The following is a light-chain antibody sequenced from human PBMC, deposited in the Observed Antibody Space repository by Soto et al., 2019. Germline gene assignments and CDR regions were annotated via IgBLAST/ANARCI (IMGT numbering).Light chain of an antibody. CDR2: GAS. CDR3: QQYNNWPLT. J-gene: IGKJ4*01. Sequence: EIVMTQSPATLSLSPGERATLSCRASQSFSSNLAWYQQKPGQAPRLLIYGASTRATGIPARFSGSGSGTEFTLTISSLQSEDFEVYYCQQYNNWPLTFGGGTKMQIK. CDR1: QSFSSN. V-gene: IGKV3-15*01.